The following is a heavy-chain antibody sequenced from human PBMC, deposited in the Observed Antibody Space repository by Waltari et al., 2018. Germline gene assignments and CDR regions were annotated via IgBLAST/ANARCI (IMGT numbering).Heavy chain of an antibody. CDR2: IVPFLGAA. J-gene: IGHJ3*02. Sequence: QVQLVQSGAELKKPGSSVKVSCKASGGSFGSRTLTWLGQAPGQGLDWMGGIVPFLGAANYAQKFQGRVTFTGDKSTNTVYMALSNLKSEDTSIYYCARGGTEGYKKTSPLDIWGQGTMVIVS. CDR3: ARGGTEGYKKTSPLDI. V-gene: IGHV1-69*10. CDR1: GGSFGSRT. D-gene: IGHD5-12*01.